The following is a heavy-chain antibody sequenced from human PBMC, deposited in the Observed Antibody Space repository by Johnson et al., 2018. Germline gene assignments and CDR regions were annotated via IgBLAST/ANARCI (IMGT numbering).Heavy chain of an antibody. CDR3: ARDLGYPHGMDV. CDR1: GFTFSTYW. J-gene: IGHJ6*02. V-gene: IGHV3-7*01. CDR2: IKVDGSEK. Sequence: VQLVQSGGGLVQPGGSLRLSCAASGFTFSTYWMAWVRQGPGTGLEWVANIKVDGSEKFYADSVKGRFTISRDNAQNSLYLQMNSLRVEDTAVYYCARDLGYPHGMDVGGQGTTVTVAS. D-gene: IGHD1-1*01.